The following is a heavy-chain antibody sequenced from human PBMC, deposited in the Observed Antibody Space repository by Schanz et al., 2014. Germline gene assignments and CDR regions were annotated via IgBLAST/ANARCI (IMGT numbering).Heavy chain of an antibody. V-gene: IGHV3-15*01. CDR1: GFPFSNAY. CDR2: IKNNADGGTA. CDR3: TTFNNRDALYI. Sequence: EVLLVDSGGGLVQPGGSLRLSCGASGFPFSNAYMAWLRQVPGKGLEWVGHIKNNADGGTAHYAAPVKGRFTISRDDSKSAVYLQMNTLRTDDTALYYCTTFNNRDALYIWGQGTMVSVSS. J-gene: IGHJ3*02. D-gene: IGHD1-20*01.